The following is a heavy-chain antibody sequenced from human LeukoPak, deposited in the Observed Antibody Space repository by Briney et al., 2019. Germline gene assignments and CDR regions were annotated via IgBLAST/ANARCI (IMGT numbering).Heavy chain of an antibody. J-gene: IGHJ4*02. CDR2: ISYDGSDK. D-gene: IGHD2-2*01. Sequence: GGSLRLSCAASEFTFSSYAMYWVRQATGKGLEWVTVISYDGSDKYYADSVKGRFTISRDNSKNTLYLQMNSLRAEDTAVYYCARDLFGTSRPSDYWGQGTLVTVSS. V-gene: IGHV3-30-3*01. CDR3: ARDLFGTSRPSDY. CDR1: EFTFSSYA.